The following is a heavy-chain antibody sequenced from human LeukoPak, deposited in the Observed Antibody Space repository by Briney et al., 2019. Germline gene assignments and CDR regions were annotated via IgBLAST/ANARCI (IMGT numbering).Heavy chain of an antibody. Sequence: ASVNVSCTASGYTFTSYGISWVRQAPGQGLEWMGWISAYNGNTNYAQKLQGRVTMTTDTSTSTAYMELRSLRSDDTAVYYCARDLYYYDSSGYLIWFDPWGQGTLVTVSS. CDR1: GYTFTSYG. CDR2: ISAYNGNT. V-gene: IGHV1-18*01. D-gene: IGHD3-22*01. J-gene: IGHJ5*02. CDR3: ARDLYYYDSSGYLIWFDP.